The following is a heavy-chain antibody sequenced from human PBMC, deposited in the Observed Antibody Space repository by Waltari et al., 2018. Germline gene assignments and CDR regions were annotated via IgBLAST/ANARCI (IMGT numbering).Heavy chain of an antibody. J-gene: IGHJ3*02. D-gene: IGHD1-26*01. V-gene: IGHV1-69*12. Sequence: QVQLVQSGAEVKQPGSSVKVPCTASAGTFGSYAITWVRQAHGQGLEWLGGVIPIYGTPNYEAKFQGRVTVSADASTTTAYLEVRSLKSEDTAVYYCAKREIGDPFDTWGQGTLVTVSS. CDR3: AKREIGDPFDT. CDR1: AGTFGSYA. CDR2: VIPIYGTP.